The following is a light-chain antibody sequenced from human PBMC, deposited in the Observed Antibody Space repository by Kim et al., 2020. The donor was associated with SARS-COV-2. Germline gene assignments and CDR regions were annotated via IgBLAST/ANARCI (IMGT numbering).Light chain of an antibody. J-gene: IGLJ7*01. Sequence: QRVTISCSGSSSNIGNNGVNWYQQLPGTAPKLLIYDNNLRPSGVPGRFSGSKSGTSASLAISGLQSEDEADYYCAAWDDSLSGAVFGGGTQLTVL. CDR1: SSNIGNNG. CDR2: DNN. V-gene: IGLV1-44*01. CDR3: AAWDDSLSGAV.